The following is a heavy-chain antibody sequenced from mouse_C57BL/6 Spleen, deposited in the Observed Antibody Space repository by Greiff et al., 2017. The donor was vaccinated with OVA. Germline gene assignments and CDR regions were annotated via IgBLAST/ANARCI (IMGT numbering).Heavy chain of an antibody. CDR3: ARRSITTVVDYAMDY. D-gene: IGHD1-1*01. CDR1: GYAFSSSW. V-gene: IGHV1-82*01. CDR2: IYPGDGDT. Sequence: VQGVESGPELVKPGASVKISCKASGYAFSSSWMNWVKQRPGKGLEWIGRIYPGDGDTNYNGKFKGKATLTADKSSSTAYMQLSSLTSEDSAVYFCARRSITTVVDYAMDYWGQGTSVTVSS. J-gene: IGHJ4*01.